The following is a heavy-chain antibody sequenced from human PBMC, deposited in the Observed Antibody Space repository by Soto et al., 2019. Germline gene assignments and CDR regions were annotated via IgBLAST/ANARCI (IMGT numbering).Heavy chain of an antibody. J-gene: IGHJ5*02. CDR3: ARVDIGDYDFWSGYYNNWFDP. Sequence: SETLSLTCNVSGGSISTYYWSWIRQPPGKGLEWIGYIYYSGTTNYNPSLKSRVTISVDTSKNQFSLKLSSVTAADTAVYYCARVDIGDYDFWSGYYNNWFDPWGQGTLVTVSS. CDR1: GGSISTYY. D-gene: IGHD3-3*01. V-gene: IGHV4-59*01. CDR2: IYYSGTT.